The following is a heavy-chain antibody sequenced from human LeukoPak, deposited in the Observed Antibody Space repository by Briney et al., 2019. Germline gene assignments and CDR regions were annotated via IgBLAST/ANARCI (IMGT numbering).Heavy chain of an antibody. CDR3: ARDIVVVPAAIQYFDL. V-gene: IGHV4-34*01. Sequence: PSETLSLTCAVYGGSFSGYYWSWIRQPPGKGLEWIGEINHSESTNYNPSLKSRVTISVDTSKNQFSLKLSSVTAADTAVYYCARDIVVVPAAIQYFDLWGRGTLVTVSS. D-gene: IGHD2-2*02. CDR1: GGSFSGYY. CDR2: INHSEST. J-gene: IGHJ2*01.